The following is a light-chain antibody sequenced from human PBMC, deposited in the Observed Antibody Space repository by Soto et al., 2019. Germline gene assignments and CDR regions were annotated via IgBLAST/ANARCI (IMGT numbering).Light chain of an antibody. CDR3: HQRQSWPRT. CDR1: QNIRNL. Sequence: DIQMSQSPSTLSASVGDSVTITCRASQNIRNLLAWYQQKPGKAPNPLIYDASSLKSGVPSRFSGSGSGTEFTLTISDVQPEDFALYYCHQRQSWPRTFGQGTKVDIK. V-gene: IGKV1-5*01. CDR2: DAS. J-gene: IGKJ1*01.